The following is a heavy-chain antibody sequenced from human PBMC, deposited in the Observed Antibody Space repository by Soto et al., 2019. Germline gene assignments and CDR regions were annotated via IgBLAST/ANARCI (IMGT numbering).Heavy chain of an antibody. CDR3: VRGRNSFDL. Sequence: EMQLVESGGGLVQPGGSLRLSCAVSGFTFSDHYMDWVRQAPGKGLEWVGRSANKANSYITLYAASVEGRFTVSRDDSKNSLFLQMNSLRTEDTAVYYCVRGRNSFDLWGQGTMVTVSS. J-gene: IGHJ3*01. CDR2: SANKANSYIT. CDR1: GFTFSDHY. V-gene: IGHV3-72*01.